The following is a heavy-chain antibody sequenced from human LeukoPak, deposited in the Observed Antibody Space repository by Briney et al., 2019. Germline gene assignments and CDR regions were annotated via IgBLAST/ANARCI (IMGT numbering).Heavy chain of an antibody. CDR3: ARGTSEYYYYYMDV. V-gene: IGHV4-39*07. CDR1: GGSISSSSYY. J-gene: IGHJ6*03. CDR2: IYYSGST. Sequence: SETLSLTCTVSGGSISSSSYYWGWIRQPPGKGLEWIGSIYYSGSTYYNPSLKSRVTISVDTSKNQFSLKLSSVTAADTAVYYCARGTSEYYYYYMDVWGQGTLVTVSS.